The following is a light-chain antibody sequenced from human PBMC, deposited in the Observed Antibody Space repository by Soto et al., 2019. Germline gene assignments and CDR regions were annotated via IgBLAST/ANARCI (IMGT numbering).Light chain of an antibody. CDR3: QQYGSSPPT. CDR1: QSVSSSY. CDR2: GAS. J-gene: IGKJ1*01. V-gene: IGKV3-20*01. Sequence: EIVLTQSPGTLSLSPGERATLSCRASQSVSSSYLAWYQQKPGQAPRLLIYGASSRATGIPDGFSGSGSGTDFTLTISRLEPEDFAVYYCQQYGSSPPTFGQGTKVDI.